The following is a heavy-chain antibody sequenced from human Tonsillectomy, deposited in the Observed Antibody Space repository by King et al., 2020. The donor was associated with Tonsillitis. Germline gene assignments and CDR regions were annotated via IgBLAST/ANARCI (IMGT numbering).Heavy chain of an antibody. D-gene: IGHD1-26*01. CDR1: GFTFSSYA. CDR2: ISTSGGNT. J-gene: IGHJ6*02. Sequence: EVQLVESGGGLVQPGGSLRLSCAASGFTFSSYAMNWVRQAPGKGLEWVSAISTSGGNTHYADSVKGRFAISRDNSKNTLYLQMSSLRAEDTAVYYCAKSGRVGQDDHYYYGMDVWGQGTTVTVSS. CDR3: AKSGRVGQDDHYYYGMDV. V-gene: IGHV3-23*04.